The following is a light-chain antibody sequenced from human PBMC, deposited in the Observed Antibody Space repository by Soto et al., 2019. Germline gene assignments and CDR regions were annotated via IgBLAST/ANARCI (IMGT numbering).Light chain of an antibody. CDR3: HQRANLPFT. V-gene: IGKV1-33*01. CDR2: DAS. J-gene: IGKJ3*01. Sequence: DIQMTQSPSSLSASVGDRVTLTCQASQDISYYLNWYQQKQGKAPKLLIFDASKLEAGVPSRFSGSGSWTEFTFTISSVQPEDFATYYCHQRANLPFTFGPGTKVD. CDR1: QDISYY.